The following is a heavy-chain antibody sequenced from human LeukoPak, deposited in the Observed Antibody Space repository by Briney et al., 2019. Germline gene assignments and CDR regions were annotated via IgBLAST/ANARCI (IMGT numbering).Heavy chain of an antibody. J-gene: IGHJ4*02. CDR3: ATYRQVLLPFES. CDR1: GFTFSSYS. CDR2: ISYDGSNK. Sequence: PGGSLRLSCAASGFTFSSYSMNWVRQAPGKGLEWVAVISYDGSNKYYADSVRGRFTISRDNSKSTLSLQMNSLRVEDTAIYYCATYRQVLLPFESWGQGTLVTVSS. V-gene: IGHV3-30*03. D-gene: IGHD5-18*01.